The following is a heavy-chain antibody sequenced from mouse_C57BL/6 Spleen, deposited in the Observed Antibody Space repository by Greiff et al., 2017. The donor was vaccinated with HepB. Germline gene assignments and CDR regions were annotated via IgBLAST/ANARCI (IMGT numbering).Heavy chain of an antibody. CDR3: ARSNGNGDY. CDR1: GYTFTSYW. J-gene: IGHJ2*01. D-gene: IGHD2-1*01. CDR2: IYPSDSET. Sequence: QVHVKQPGAELVRPGSSVKLSCKASGYTFTSYWMDWVKQRPGQGLEWIGNIYPSDSETHYNQKFKDKATLTVDKSSSTAYMQLSSLTSEDSAVYYCARSNGNGDYWGQGTTLTVSS. V-gene: IGHV1-61*01.